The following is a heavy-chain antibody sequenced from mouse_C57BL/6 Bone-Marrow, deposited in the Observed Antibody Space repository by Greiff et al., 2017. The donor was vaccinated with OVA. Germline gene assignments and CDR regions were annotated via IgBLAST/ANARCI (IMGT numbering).Heavy chain of an antibody. CDR2: IYPGSGNT. D-gene: IGHD2-3*01. Sequence: VKLMESGAELVRPGASVKLSCKASGYTFTDYYINWVKQRPGQGLEWIARIYPGSGNTYYNEKFKGKATLTAEKSSSTAYMQLSSLTSEDSAVYFCARSRWLTDYWGQGTTLTVSS. J-gene: IGHJ2*01. CDR3: ARSRWLTDY. CDR1: GYTFTDYY. V-gene: IGHV1-76*01.